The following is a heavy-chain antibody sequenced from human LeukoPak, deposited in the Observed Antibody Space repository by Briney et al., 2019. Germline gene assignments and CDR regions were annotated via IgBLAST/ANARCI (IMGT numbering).Heavy chain of an antibody. V-gene: IGHV3-23*01. CDR1: GFTFSSYS. CDR2: ISGSGGST. J-gene: IGHJ5*02. CDR3: AKEGGMVVATPTNWFDP. D-gene: IGHD5-12*01. Sequence: SGGSLRLSCAASGFTFSSYSMNWVRQAPGKGLEWVSAISGSGGSTYYADSVKGRFTISRDNSKNTLYLQMNSLRAEDTAVYYCAKEGGMVVATPTNWFDPWGQGTLVTVSS.